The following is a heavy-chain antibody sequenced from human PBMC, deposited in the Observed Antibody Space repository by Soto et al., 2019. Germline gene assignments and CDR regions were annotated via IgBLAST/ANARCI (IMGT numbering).Heavy chain of an antibody. D-gene: IGHD2-21*02. CDR3: ATRGPVVVVTGFDVFDT. V-gene: IGHV3-21*01. CDR2: ISSDSNYI. CDR1: GFSFSSYG. Sequence: GGSLRLSCAASGFSFSSYGMNWVRQSPGKGLEWVSFISSDSNYIYYADSVKGRFTISRDNAKNSLYLQMNSLRAEDTALYYCATRGPVVVVTGFDVFDTWGQGAMVTVSS. J-gene: IGHJ3*02.